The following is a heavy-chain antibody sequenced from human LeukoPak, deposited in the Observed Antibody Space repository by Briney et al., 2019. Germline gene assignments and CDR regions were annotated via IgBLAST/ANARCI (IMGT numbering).Heavy chain of an antibody. CDR3: ARGRQLTARTALDV. CDR1: GFSFSSYS. Sequence: GGSLRLSCEASGFSFSSYSMRWVRQTPGKGLEWISYIRSNSEVKFYADSVKGRFTISRDDGKSSLYLHMNSLRDEDTAVYYCARGRQLTARTALDVWGRGTTVVVS. D-gene: IGHD1-1*01. J-gene: IGHJ6*02. CDR2: IRSNSEVK. V-gene: IGHV3-48*02.